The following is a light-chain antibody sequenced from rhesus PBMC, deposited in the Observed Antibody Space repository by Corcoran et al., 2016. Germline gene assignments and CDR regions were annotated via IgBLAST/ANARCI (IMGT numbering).Light chain of an antibody. CDR3: QQYSSRPYS. CDR2: KAS. CDR1: QGISSW. V-gene: IGKV1-22*01. Sequence: DIQMTQSPSSLSASVGDTVTITCRASQGISSWLAWYQQKPGKAPKLLIYKASRLQSGVPSRFSGSGYGTDFTLTSSSLQSEDFATYYCQQYSSRPYSFGQGTKVEIK. J-gene: IGKJ2*01.